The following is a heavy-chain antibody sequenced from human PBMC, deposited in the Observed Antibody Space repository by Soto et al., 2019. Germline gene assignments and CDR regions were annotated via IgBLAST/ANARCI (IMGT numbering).Heavy chain of an antibody. Sequence: SVKVSCKASGGTFSSYAISWVRQAPGQGLEWMGGIIPIFGTANYAQKFQGRVTITADESTSTAYMELSSLRSEDTAVYYCARDLDTIFGVVRWGYYYYGMDVWGQVTTVTVSS. V-gene: IGHV1-69*13. CDR1: GGTFSSYA. CDR2: IIPIFGTA. CDR3: ARDLDTIFGVVRWGYYYYGMDV. J-gene: IGHJ6*02. D-gene: IGHD3-3*01.